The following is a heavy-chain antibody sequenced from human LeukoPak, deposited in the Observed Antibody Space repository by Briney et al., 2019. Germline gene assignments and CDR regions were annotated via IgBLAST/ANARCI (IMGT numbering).Heavy chain of an antibody. V-gene: IGHV3-30-3*01. D-gene: IGHD6-13*01. Sequence: GGSLRLPCAASGFTFSSYAMHWVRQAPGKGLEWVAVISYDGGNKYYADSVKGRFTISRDNSKNTLYLQMNSLRAEDTAVYYCARDLTAAAGLYYYYGMDVWGQGTAVTVSS. J-gene: IGHJ6*02. CDR1: GFTFSSYA. CDR2: ISYDGGNK. CDR3: ARDLTAAAGLYYYYGMDV.